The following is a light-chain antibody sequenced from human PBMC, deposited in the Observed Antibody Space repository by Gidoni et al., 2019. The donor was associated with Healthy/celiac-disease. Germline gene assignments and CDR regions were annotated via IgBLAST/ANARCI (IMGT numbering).Light chain of an antibody. Sequence: QALLTQPPAASGNPGQRVTISWSGSSSTIGSNTVRLYQQLPVTAPKLLFSITDPRPSGVPDRFSGSKSGTSASLAIGGLQSEDEADYYCAAWDDSLNGWVFGGWTKLTVL. CDR3: AAWDDSLNGWV. CDR2: ITD. V-gene: IGLV1-44*01. J-gene: IGLJ3*02. CDR1: SSTIGSNT.